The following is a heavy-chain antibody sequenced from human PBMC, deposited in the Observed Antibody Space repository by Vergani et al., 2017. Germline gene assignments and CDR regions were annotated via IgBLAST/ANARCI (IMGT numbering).Heavy chain of an antibody. V-gene: IGHV4-31*11. CDR2: IFYSGTT. CDR3: ARVDTQVPATSHFYYMDV. D-gene: IGHD6-25*01. Sequence: QVQLQESGPGVVKPSQTLSLTCAVSGGSISSGDHCWTWIRQRPGKGLEWIGYIFYSGTTYDNPSIRSRLTISVDTSQNQFSLKLRSVTAADTAVDYCARVDTQVPATSHFYYMDVWGKGTTVVVSS. CDR1: GGSISSGDHC. J-gene: IGHJ6*03.